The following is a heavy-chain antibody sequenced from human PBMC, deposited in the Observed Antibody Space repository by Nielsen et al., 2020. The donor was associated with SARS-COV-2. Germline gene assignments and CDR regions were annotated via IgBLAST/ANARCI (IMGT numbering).Heavy chain of an antibody. CDR1: GFTFSSYA. CDR2: ISYDGSNK. Sequence: GGSLRLSCAASGFTFSSYAMHWVRQAPGKGLEWVAVISYDGSNKYYADSVKGRFTISRDNSKNTLYLQMNSLRAEDTAVYYCARGWGAITIHFPFDYWGQGTLVTVSS. V-gene: IGHV3-30-3*01. D-gene: IGHD2-21*01. CDR3: ARGWGAITIHFPFDY. J-gene: IGHJ4*02.